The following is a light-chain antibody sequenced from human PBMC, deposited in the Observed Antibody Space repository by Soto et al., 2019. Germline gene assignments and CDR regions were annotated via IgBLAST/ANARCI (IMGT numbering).Light chain of an antibody. J-gene: IGLJ2*01. Sequence: QSALTQPPSASGSPGQSVTISCTGTSSDVGGYNYVSWYQQHPGKAPKLMIYEVSKRPSGVPDRFSGSKSGNTASLTVSGLQAEDEADYYCSSYAASNRGVFGGGTKLTVL. CDR2: EVS. V-gene: IGLV2-8*01. CDR1: SSDVGGYNY. CDR3: SSYAASNRGV.